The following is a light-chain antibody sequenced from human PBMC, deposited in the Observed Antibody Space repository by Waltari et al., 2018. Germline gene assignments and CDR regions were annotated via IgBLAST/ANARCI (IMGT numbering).Light chain of an antibody. CDR2: RAS. V-gene: IGKV4-1*01. CDR1: QTVLYSSHNKKY. Sequence: DIVMTQSPDSLAVSLGERATINCKSSQTVLYSSHNKKYLAWYQQKPGQPPKLVIDRASTRESGVPDRFSASGSGTDFNFTISSLQAEDVAVYYCQQYYTSPYTFAQGTKLEI. J-gene: IGKJ2*01. CDR3: QQYYTSPYT.